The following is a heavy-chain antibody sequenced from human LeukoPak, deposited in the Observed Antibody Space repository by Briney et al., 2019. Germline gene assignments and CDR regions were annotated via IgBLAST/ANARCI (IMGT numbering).Heavy chain of an antibody. CDR1: GYSFTSYW. CDR3: ARIPLTQTAPFDP. Sequence: GESLKISCKGSGYSFTSYWIGWVRQMPGKGLEWMGIIYPGDSDTRYSPSFQGQVTISADKSISTAYLQWSSLKASDTAMYYCARIPLTQTAPFDPWGQGTLVTVSS. V-gene: IGHV5-51*01. J-gene: IGHJ5*02. D-gene: IGHD5-18*01. CDR2: IYPGDSDT.